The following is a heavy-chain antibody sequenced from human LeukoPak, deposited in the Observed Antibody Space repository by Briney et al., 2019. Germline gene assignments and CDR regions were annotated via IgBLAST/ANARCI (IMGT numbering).Heavy chain of an antibody. CDR1: GFTFSSYA. D-gene: IGHD4-17*01. CDR3: ARDQDYGDYPHYYEYFQH. J-gene: IGHJ1*01. CDR2: ISYDGSNK. Sequence: PGGSLRLSCAASGFTFSSYAMHWVRQAPGKGLEWVAVISYDGSNKYYADSVKGRFTISRDNSKNTLYLQMNSLRAEDTAVYYCARDQDYGDYPHYYEYFQHWGQGTLVTVSS. V-gene: IGHV3-30*04.